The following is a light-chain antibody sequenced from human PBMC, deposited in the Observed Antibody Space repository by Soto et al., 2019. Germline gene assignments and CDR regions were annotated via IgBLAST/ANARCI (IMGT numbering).Light chain of an antibody. Sequence: DIPMTQSPSTLCASVGDRVTITCRASQSISSWLAWYQQKPGKAPNLLIYKASSLESGVPSRFSGSGSGTEFTLTISSLQPDDFATYYCQHYNSYPWTFGQGTKVEIK. V-gene: IGKV1-5*03. CDR3: QHYNSYPWT. CDR2: KAS. J-gene: IGKJ1*01. CDR1: QSISSW.